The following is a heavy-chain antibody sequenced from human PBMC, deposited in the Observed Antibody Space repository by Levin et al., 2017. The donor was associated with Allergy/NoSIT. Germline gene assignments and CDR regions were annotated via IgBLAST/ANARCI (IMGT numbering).Heavy chain of an antibody. Sequence: SQTLSLTCAVSGGSIRSNTWWSWVRQSPEKGLEWIGEVSHSGSTHYNPSLQSRVTISVEKSKDHFSLSLSSVTAADTAAYYCASRPIYSGSNLYYYGMDVWGQGTTVTVSS. CDR3: ASRPIYSGSNLYYYGMDV. J-gene: IGHJ6*02. CDR2: VSHSGST. D-gene: IGHD2-15*01. V-gene: IGHV4-4*02. CDR1: GGSIRSNTW.